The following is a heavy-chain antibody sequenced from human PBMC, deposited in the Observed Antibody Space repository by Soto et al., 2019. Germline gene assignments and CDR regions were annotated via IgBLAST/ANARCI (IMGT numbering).Heavy chain of an antibody. D-gene: IGHD3-22*01. CDR1: GGSISSYY. CDR3: ARVAPRGYDSSGLDY. CDR2: IYASGST. Sequence: SETLSLTCTVSGGSISSYYWSWIRQPAGKGLEWIGRIYASGSTTYNPSLKSRLTMSVDRSKNQFSLKLNSVTAADTAVYYCARVAPRGYDSSGLDYWRQGTLVTVSS. V-gene: IGHV4-4*07. J-gene: IGHJ4*02.